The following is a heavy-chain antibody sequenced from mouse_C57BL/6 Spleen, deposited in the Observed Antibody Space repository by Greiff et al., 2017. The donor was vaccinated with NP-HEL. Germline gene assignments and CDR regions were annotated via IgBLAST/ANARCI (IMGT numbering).Heavy chain of an antibody. V-gene: IGHV8-8*01. Sequence: QVTLKESGPGILQPSQTLSLTCSFSGFSLSTFGMGVGWIRQPSGKGLEWLAHIWWDDDKYYNPALKSRLTISKDTSKNQVFLKIANVDTADTATYYCARKSTTVVASNFDYWGQGTTLTVSS. J-gene: IGHJ2*01. CDR2: IWWDDDK. D-gene: IGHD1-1*01. CDR3: ARKSTTVVASNFDY. CDR1: GFSLSTFGMG.